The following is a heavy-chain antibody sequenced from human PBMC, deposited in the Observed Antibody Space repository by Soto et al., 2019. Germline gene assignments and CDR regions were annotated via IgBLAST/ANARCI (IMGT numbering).Heavy chain of an antibody. J-gene: IGHJ4*02. CDR3: ARVYRYGDYPIDY. Sequence: WASVKVSCKASGYTFTSYDINWVRQATGQGLEWMGWMNPNSGNTGYAQKFQGRVTMTRSSSIGTAYMELSSLRSEDTAVYYCARVYRYGDYPIDYWGQGTLVTVSS. V-gene: IGHV1-8*01. CDR2: MNPNSGNT. D-gene: IGHD4-17*01. CDR1: GYTFTSYD.